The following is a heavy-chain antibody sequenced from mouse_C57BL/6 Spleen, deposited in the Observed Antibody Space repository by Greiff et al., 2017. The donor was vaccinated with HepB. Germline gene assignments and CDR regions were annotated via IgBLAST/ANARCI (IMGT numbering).Heavy chain of an antibody. D-gene: IGHD3-2*02. V-gene: IGHV1-26*01. CDR3: ARPDSSGHYYYAMDY. J-gene: IGHJ4*01. Sequence: EVQLQQSGPELVKPGASVKISCKASGYTFTDYYMNWVKQSHGKSLEWIGDINPNNGGTSYNQKFKGKATLTVDKSSSTAYMELRSLTSEDSAVYYCARPDSSGHYYYAMDYWGPGTSVTVSS. CDR2: INPNNGGT. CDR1: GYTFTDYY.